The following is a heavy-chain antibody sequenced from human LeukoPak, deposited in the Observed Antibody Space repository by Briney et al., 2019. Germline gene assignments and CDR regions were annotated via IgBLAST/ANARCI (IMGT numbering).Heavy chain of an antibody. D-gene: IGHD4-17*01. V-gene: IGHV1-18*01. Sequence: ASVTVSCKASGYTFTSYGISWVRPAPGQGLAWVGWISAYNGNTNYGQKLQGRVTMTTDTSTSTAYMEMRSLRSDDTAVYYCAREYYGDSYYFDYCGQGTLVTVSS. CDR2: ISAYNGNT. CDR1: GYTFTSYG. J-gene: IGHJ4*02. CDR3: AREYYGDSYYFDY.